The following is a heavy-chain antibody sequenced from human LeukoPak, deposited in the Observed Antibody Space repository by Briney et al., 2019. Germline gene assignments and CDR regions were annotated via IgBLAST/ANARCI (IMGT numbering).Heavy chain of an antibody. Sequence: GESLKISCKGSGYSFTSYWIGWVRQMPGEGLEWMGVNYPCDSDTRYSPSFQSQVTISADKSISTAYLQWSSLKASDTAMYYCARHGDIVVVPAATKPKYYYYYMDVWGKGTTVTVSS. J-gene: IGHJ6*03. D-gene: IGHD2-2*01. CDR2: NYPCDSDT. CDR1: GYSFTSYW. V-gene: IGHV5-51*01. CDR3: ARHGDIVVVPAATKPKYYYYYMDV.